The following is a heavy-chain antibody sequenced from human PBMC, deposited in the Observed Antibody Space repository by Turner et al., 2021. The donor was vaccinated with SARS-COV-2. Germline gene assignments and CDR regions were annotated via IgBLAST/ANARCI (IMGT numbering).Heavy chain of an antibody. Sequence: EVQLVESGGGLVKPGGSLRLSCAASGFTFSSYSMNWVRQAPGKGLEWVSFISSSSNYIYYADSVKGRFTISRDNAKNSLFLQMNSLRAEDTAVYYCARARWDYYDSSGYYPDAFDIWGQGTMVTVSS. V-gene: IGHV3-21*01. J-gene: IGHJ3*02. CDR2: ISSSSNYI. CDR3: ARARWDYYDSSGYYPDAFDI. D-gene: IGHD3-22*01. CDR1: GFTFSSYS.